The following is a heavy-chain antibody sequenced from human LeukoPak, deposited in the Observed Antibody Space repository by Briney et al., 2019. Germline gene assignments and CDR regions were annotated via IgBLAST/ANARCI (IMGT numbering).Heavy chain of an antibody. V-gene: IGHV1-18*04. Sequence: ASVKVSCKASGYTFTGYYMHWVRQAPGQGLEWMGWINPNSGNTNYAQRLQGRVTMTTDTSTSTAYMELRSLRSDDTAVYYCARDHYVGAPLDYWGQGTLVTVSS. CDR2: INPNSGNT. D-gene: IGHD1-26*01. CDR3: ARDHYVGAPLDY. J-gene: IGHJ4*02. CDR1: GYTFTGYY.